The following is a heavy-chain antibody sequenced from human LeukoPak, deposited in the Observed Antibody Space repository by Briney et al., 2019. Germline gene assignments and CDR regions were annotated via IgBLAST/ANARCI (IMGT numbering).Heavy chain of an antibody. J-gene: IGHJ4*02. CDR1: GFTFSSSW. CDR2: INSDGSIT. CDR3: TRDGQQLNYFDY. V-gene: IGHV3-74*01. Sequence: PGGSLRLSCVASGFTFSSSWMHWVRQAPGKGLLWVSRINSDGSITSYADSVKGRFTISRDNAKNTLYLQMNSLRVEDTAVYYCTRDGQQLNYFDYWGQGTLVTVSS. D-gene: IGHD6-13*01.